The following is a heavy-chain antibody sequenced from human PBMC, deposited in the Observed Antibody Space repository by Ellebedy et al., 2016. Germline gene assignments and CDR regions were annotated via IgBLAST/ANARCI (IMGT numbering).Heavy chain of an antibody. D-gene: IGHD1-20*01. CDR1: GGSISSSSYY. J-gene: IGHJ6*02. V-gene: IGHV4-61*05. Sequence: SETLSLTCTVSGGSISSSSYYWGWIRQPPGKGLEWIGYIYYSGSTNYNPSLKSRVTISVDTSKNQFSLKLSSVTAADTAVYYCATSTLTGTTGDYYGMDVWGQGTTVTVSS. CDR3: ATSTLTGTTGDYYGMDV. CDR2: IYYSGST.